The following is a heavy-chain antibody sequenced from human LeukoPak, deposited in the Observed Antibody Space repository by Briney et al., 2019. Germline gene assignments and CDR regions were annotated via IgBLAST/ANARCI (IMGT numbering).Heavy chain of an antibody. Sequence: ASVKVSCKASGYTFTSYDINWVRQATGQGLEWMGWINPNSGGTNYAQKFQGRVTMTRDTSISTAYMELSRLRSDDTAVYYCARGPYSYDSSGAFDIWGQGTMVTVSS. D-gene: IGHD3-22*01. CDR2: INPNSGGT. V-gene: IGHV1-2*02. J-gene: IGHJ3*02. CDR3: ARGPYSYDSSGAFDI. CDR1: GYTFTSYD.